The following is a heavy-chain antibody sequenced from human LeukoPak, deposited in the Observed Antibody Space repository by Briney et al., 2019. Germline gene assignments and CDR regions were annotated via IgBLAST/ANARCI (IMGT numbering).Heavy chain of an antibody. J-gene: IGHJ4*02. CDR3: ARDRAGIVAPMWDY. V-gene: IGHV1-18*01. D-gene: IGHD5-12*01. CDR2: ISAYNGNT. CDR1: GYTFTSYG. Sequence: ASVKVSCKASGYTFTSYGISWVRQAPGQGLAWMGWISAYNGNTNYAQKLQGRVTMTTDTSTSTAYMELRSLRSDDTAVYYCARDRAGIVAPMWDYSGQGTLVTVSS.